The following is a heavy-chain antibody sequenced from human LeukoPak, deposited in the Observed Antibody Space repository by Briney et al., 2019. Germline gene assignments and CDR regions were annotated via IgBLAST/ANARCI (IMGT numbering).Heavy chain of an antibody. CDR2: IYTSGST. CDR3: ARVSIVVVPAAIGENYYYYMDV. D-gene: IGHD2-2*01. CDR1: GGSISSYY. J-gene: IGHJ6*03. Sequence: SETLSLTCTVSGGSISSYYWSWIRQPAGKGLEWIGRIYTSGSTNYNPSLKSRVTMSVDTSKNQFSLKLSSVTAADTAVYYCARVSIVVVPAAIGENYYYYMDVWGKGTTVTVSS. V-gene: IGHV4-4*07.